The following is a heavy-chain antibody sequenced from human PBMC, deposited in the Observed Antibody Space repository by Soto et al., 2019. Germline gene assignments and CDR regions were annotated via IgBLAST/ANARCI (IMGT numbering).Heavy chain of an antibody. CDR1: GYSFTSYW. CDR2: IYPGDSDT. D-gene: IGHD3-22*01. Sequence: GESLKISCKGSGYSFTSYWIGWVRQMPGKGLEWMGIIYPGDSDTRYSPSFQGQVTISADKSISTAYLQWSSLKASDTAMYYCARQGYYYYDSSGYYSDYYGMDVWGQGTTVTVSS. J-gene: IGHJ6*02. V-gene: IGHV5-51*01. CDR3: ARQGYYYYDSSGYYSDYYGMDV.